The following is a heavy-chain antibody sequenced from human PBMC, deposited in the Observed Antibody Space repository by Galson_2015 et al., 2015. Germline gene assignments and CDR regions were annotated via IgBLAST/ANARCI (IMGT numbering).Heavy chain of an antibody. CDR2: IYPGDSDT. J-gene: IGHJ3*02. CDR1: GYTFTSYW. V-gene: IGHV5-51*01. Sequence: GSGYTFTSYWIGWVRQMPGKGLEWMGIIYPGDSDTKYSPSFEGQVTISADKSITTAYLQWSSLKASDTAMYYCARRGGYAFDIWGQGTMVTVSS. CDR3: ARRGGYAFDI.